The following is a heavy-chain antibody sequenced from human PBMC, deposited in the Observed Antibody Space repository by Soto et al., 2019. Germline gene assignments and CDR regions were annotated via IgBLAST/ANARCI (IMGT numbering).Heavy chain of an antibody. Sequence: PSETLSLTCSVSGYSSSSYFWSWIRQPPGKGLEWIASIYYSGSTNYNPSLKSRVTASVDTSKNEVSLRLSSVTAADTAVYYCAICKAVPHYYRMDVWGPGTRVTASS. D-gene: IGHD6-19*01. CDR3: AICKAVPHYYRMDV. CDR2: IYYSGST. V-gene: IGHV4-59*01. J-gene: IGHJ6*02. CDR1: GYSSSSYF.